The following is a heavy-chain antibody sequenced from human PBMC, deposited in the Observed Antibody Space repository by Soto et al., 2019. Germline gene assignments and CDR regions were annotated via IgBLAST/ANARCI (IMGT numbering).Heavy chain of an antibody. CDR1: SETISIYG. CDR2: ISAYNGNT. J-gene: IGHJ5*02. D-gene: IGHD3-16*01. V-gene: IGHV1-18*01. CDR3: AIYKLKGDYVYNWCSP. Sequence: GASVEISCKASSETISIYGVTWVRQAPGQGLEWMGWISAYNGNTNYAQKLQGRVTMTTDTSTSTAYMELRSLRSDDTAVYYCAIYKLKGDYVYNWCSPCGQGTWVAVSS.